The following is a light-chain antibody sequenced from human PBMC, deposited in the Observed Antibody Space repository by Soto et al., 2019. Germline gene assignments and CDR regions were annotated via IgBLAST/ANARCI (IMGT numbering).Light chain of an antibody. CDR3: QQLTDCPTQWK. Sequence: EIVLTQSPGTLSLSPGERATLSCRASQSVSSSYLAWYXXXPXXXXXXXXXXXXXXPNGXPDTFSASGSPTQLTLTISSLEPEEGAVYYCQQLTDCPTQWKCGQGTNV. CDR1: QSVSSSY. CDR2: XXX. J-gene: IGKJ1*01. V-gene: IGKV3D-20*02.